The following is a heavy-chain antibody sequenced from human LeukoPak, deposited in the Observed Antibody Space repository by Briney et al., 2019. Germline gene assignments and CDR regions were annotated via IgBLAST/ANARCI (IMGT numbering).Heavy chain of an antibody. D-gene: IGHD5-18*01. V-gene: IGHV3-23*01. Sequence: PGGSLRLSCAASGFTFSSYDMSWVRQAPGKGLEWVSALDSGGSTYYADSVKGRFTISRDNSKNTLYLQMNSLRAEDTAVYYCAKAGYNYGDFDYWGQGTLVTVSS. CDR2: LDSGGST. CDR1: GFTFSSYD. J-gene: IGHJ4*02. CDR3: AKAGYNYGDFDY.